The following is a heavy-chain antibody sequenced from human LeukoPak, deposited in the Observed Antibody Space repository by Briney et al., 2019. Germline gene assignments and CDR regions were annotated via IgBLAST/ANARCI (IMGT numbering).Heavy chain of an antibody. V-gene: IGHV1-2*02. D-gene: IGHD2-2*01. CDR3: ARDADPISLVPAANWFDP. CDR1: GYTFIGYY. Sequence: ASVKVSCKASGYTFIGYYMHWVRQAPGQGLEWMGWINPNSGGTNYAQKFQGRVTMTRDTSISTAYMELSRLRSDDTAVYYCARDADPISLVPAANWFDPWGQGTLVTVSS. CDR2: INPNSGGT. J-gene: IGHJ5*02.